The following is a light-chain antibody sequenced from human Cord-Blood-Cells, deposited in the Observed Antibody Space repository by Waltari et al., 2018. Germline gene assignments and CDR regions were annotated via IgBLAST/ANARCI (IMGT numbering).Light chain of an antibody. CDR2: WAS. J-gene: IGKJ2*01. CDR3: QQYYSTPYT. CDR1: QSVLYSSNNKNY. Sequence: DIVMTQSPDSLAVSLGERATINCKSSQSVLYSSNNKNYLAWYQQKPGQPPKLLIYWASTRESGVPDRFSGSGCGTVFTLTISSLQAEDVAVYYCQQYYSTPYTFGQGTKLEIK. V-gene: IGKV4-1*01.